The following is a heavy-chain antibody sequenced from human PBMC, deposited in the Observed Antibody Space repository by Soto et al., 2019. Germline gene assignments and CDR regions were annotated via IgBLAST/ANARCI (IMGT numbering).Heavy chain of an antibody. V-gene: IGHV3-30*18. CDR2: ISYDGSNK. J-gene: IGHJ4*01. CDR3: AKARRSDWNYLRY. CDR1: GFTFSSYG. Sequence: QVQLVESGGGVVQPGRSLRLSCAASGFTFSSYGMHWVRQAPGKGLEWVAVISYDGSNKYYADSVKGRFTISRDNSKNTLYLQMNSLRAEDTAVYYCAKARRSDWNYLRYWGHGTLVTVSS. D-gene: IGHD1-7*01.